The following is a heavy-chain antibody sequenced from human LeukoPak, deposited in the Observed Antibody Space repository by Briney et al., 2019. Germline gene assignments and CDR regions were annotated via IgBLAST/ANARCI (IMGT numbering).Heavy chain of an antibody. J-gene: IGHJ4*02. CDR3: AKAELGVDTFFDY. CDR1: GFTFCDYA. D-gene: IGHD3-3*01. CDR2: LSGSGAGT. Sequence: GGSLRLSCAASGFTFCDYALGWVRQAPGGGVEWVATLSGSGAGTYYSDSVQGRFTISRDNSKRTLFLQMNSLRAEDTAFYYCAKAELGVDTFFDYWGQGTLVTVSS. V-gene: IGHV3-23*01.